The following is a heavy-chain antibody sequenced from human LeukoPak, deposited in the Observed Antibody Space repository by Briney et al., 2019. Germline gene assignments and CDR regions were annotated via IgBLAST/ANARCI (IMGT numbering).Heavy chain of an antibody. CDR3: ARWNWNDGIDY. Sequence: GSLRLSCAASGFTFSTYSINWVRQAPGKGLEWIGEINHSGSTNYNPSLKSRVTISVDTSKNQFSLKLSSVTAADTAVYYCARWNWNDGIDYWGQGTLVTVSS. V-gene: IGHV4-34*01. CDR1: GFTFSTYS. D-gene: IGHD1-1*01. CDR2: INHSGST. J-gene: IGHJ4*02.